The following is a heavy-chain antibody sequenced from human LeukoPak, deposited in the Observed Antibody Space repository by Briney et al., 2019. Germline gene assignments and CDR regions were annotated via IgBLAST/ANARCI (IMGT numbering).Heavy chain of an antibody. J-gene: IGHJ4*02. CDR1: GFTFSSYW. D-gene: IGHD4-17*01. CDR2: INSDGSST. CDR3: ARDRVIYADYLYYFDY. Sequence: GGSLRLSCAASGFTFSSYWINWVRQAPGKGLVWVSRINSDGSSTSYADSVKGRFTISRDNAKNTLYLQMSSLRAEDTAVYYCARDRVIYADYLYYFDYWGQGTLVTVSP. V-gene: IGHV3-74*01.